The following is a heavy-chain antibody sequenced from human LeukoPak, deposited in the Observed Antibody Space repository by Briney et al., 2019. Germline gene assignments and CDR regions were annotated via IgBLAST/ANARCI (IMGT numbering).Heavy chain of an antibody. CDR1: GFTFSSYA. CDR3: AKEAGYSGYDYPGY. D-gene: IGHD5-12*01. CDR2: ISGSAYST. J-gene: IGHJ4*02. V-gene: IGHV3-23*01. Sequence: GGSLRLSCAASGFTFSSYAMSWVRQAPGKGLEWVSGISGSAYSTYYADSVQGRFTISRDNSKNTLYLQMNSLRAGDTAVYYCAKEAGYSGYDYPGYWGQGTLVTVSS.